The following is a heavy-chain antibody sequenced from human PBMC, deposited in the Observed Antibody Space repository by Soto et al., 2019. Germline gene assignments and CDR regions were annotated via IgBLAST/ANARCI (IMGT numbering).Heavy chain of an antibody. J-gene: IGHJ4*02. Sequence: QVQLVQSGAEVKKPGSSVRVSCKASGGTFSRYAISWVRQAPGQGLEWMGGIIPLFGTANYAQRFQGRVRITADESTTTAYMELRGLRSEDTAVYYCARGVHLDSGGYYYFYWGPGTLVTVSS. D-gene: IGHD3-22*01. V-gene: IGHV1-69*01. CDR3: ARGVHLDSGGYYYFY. CDR1: GGTFSRYA. CDR2: IIPLFGTA.